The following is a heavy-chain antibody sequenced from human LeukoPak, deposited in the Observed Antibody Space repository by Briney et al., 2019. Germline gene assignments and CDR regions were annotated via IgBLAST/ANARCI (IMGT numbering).Heavy chain of an antibody. CDR2: IYYSGST. CDR1: GGSISSYY. CDR3: AREARSSSSPYFQH. D-gene: IGHD6-6*01. J-gene: IGHJ1*01. V-gene: IGHV4-59*01. Sequence: PSETLSLTCTVSGGSISSYYRSWIRQPPGKGLEWIGYIYYSGSTNYNPSLKSRVTISVDTSKNQFSLKLSSVTAADTAVYYCAREARSSSSPYFQHWGQGTLVTVSS.